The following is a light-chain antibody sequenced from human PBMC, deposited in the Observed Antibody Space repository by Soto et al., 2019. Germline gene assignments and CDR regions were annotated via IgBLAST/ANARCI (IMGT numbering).Light chain of an antibody. V-gene: IGLV2-18*01. CDR3: SLYTSTSRYV. Sequence: QSALTQPPSVSGSPGQSVTISCTGTSSDVGKYDRVSWYQQPPGTAPKLIIYEVTNRPSGVPARFSGSKSGNTASLTISGLQAEDEADYYCSLYTSTSRYVFGAGTQLTVL. J-gene: IGLJ1*01. CDR2: EVT. CDR1: SSDVGKYDR.